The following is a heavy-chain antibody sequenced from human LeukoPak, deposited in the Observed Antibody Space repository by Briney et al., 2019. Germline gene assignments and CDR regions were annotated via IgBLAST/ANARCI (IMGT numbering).Heavy chain of an antibody. Sequence: PGGSLRLSCAASGFTVSSNYMSWVRQAPGKGLEWVSVIYSGGSTYYADSMKGRFTISRDNSKNTLYLQMNSLRAEDTAVYYCARIPLAVAGTTWGQGTLVTVSS. D-gene: IGHD6-19*01. J-gene: IGHJ5*02. CDR2: IYSGGST. V-gene: IGHV3-66*01. CDR3: ARIPLAVAGTT. CDR1: GFTVSSNY.